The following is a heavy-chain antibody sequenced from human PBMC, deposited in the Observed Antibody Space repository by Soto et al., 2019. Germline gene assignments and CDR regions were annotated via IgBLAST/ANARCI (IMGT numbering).Heavy chain of an antibody. CDR2: IFYSAST. CDR3: ARAQAVAGTFCFDY. V-gene: IGHV4-31*03. D-gene: IGHD6-19*01. Sequence: PSETLSLTCTVSGGSISSDDYYWSWIRQHPGKGLEWIGYIFYSASTYHNPSLKSRVSISVDTSRNHFSLKLNSVTAADTAVYYCARAQAVAGTFCFDYWGRGTLVTVSS. CDR1: GGSISSDDYY. J-gene: IGHJ4*02.